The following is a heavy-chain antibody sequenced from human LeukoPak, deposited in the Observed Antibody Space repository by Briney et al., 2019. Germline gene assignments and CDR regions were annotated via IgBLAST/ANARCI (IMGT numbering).Heavy chain of an antibody. Sequence: ASVKVSCKASGYTFTGYYMHWVRQAPGQGLEWMGWINPNSGGTNYAQKFQGTVTMTRDTSISTAYMELSRLRSDDTAVYYCARASSIAAAGTNYYYGMDVWGQGTTVTVSS. CDR2: INPNSGGT. V-gene: IGHV1-2*02. CDR1: GYTFTGYY. D-gene: IGHD6-13*01. CDR3: ARASSIAAAGTNYYYGMDV. J-gene: IGHJ6*02.